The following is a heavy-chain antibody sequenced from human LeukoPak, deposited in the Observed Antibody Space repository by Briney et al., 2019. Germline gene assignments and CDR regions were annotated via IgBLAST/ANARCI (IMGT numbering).Heavy chain of an antibody. CDR2: INPNSGGT. Sequence: ASVKVSCKASGYTFTGYYMHWVRQAPGQGLEWMGWINPNSGGTNYAQKFQGRVTMTRDTSISTAYMELGRLRSDDTAVYYCARDIRSYCSGGSCYSGTPWFDPWGQGTLVTVSS. D-gene: IGHD2-15*01. CDR3: ARDIRSYCSGGSCYSGTPWFDP. J-gene: IGHJ5*02. V-gene: IGHV1-2*02. CDR1: GYTFTGYY.